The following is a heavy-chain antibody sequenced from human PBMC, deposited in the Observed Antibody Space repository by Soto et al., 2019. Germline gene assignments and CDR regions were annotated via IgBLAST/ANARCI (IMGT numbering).Heavy chain of an antibody. V-gene: IGHV3-53*01. J-gene: IGHJ4*02. CDR2: IYTDGST. CDR1: GFIVSRNY. D-gene: IGHD2-2*01. Sequence: GGSLRLSCAASGFIVSRNYMSWVRQAPGKGLEWVSIIYTDGSTHYADSVKGRFTISRDNSKNTLYLQMSSLRAEDTAVYYCAKGYCSFTSCYYFEYWRQGALVTVSS. CDR3: AKGYCSFTSCYYFEY.